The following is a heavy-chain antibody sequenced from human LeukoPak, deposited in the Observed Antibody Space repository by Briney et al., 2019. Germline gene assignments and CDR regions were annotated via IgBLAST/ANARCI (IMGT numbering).Heavy chain of an antibody. Sequence: SETLSLTCTVSGYSISSGYYWGWIRQPPGKGLEWIGSIYHSGSTNYNPSLKSRVTVSVDTSKNQFSLKLRSVTAADTAVYYCARTTEGYCRGVSCCYYYYYMDVWGKGTTVTVSS. CDR1: GYSISSGYY. CDR2: IYHSGST. CDR3: ARTTEGYCRGVSCCYYYYYMDV. D-gene: IGHD2-15*01. V-gene: IGHV4-38-2*02. J-gene: IGHJ6*03.